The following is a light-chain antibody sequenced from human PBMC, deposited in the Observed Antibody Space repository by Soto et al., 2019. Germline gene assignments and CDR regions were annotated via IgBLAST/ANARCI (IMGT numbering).Light chain of an antibody. J-gene: IGKJ4*01. CDR2: DAA. CDR1: QSVSTS. Sequence: EIVLTQSPVTLSLSPGERATLSCRASQSVSTSLDWYQQKPGQSPRLLTYDAAHRATGIPVRFSGGGSGTDFTLTISSLEPEDSAVYYCQQRSKWPLTFGGGTKVDIK. V-gene: IGKV3-11*01. CDR3: QQRSKWPLT.